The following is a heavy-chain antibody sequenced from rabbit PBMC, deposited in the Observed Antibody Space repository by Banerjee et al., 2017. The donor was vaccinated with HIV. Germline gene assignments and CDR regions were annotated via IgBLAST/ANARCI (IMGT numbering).Heavy chain of an antibody. Sequence: QQQLEESGGGLVKPEGSLTLTCTASGLSFTSKYHMCWVRQAPGKGLEWIGCIYIDASSTTYYASWAKGRFTVSKTSSTTVTLQMTSLTAADTATYFCARSPWGGTTDGWNLWGPGTLVTVS. V-gene: IGHV1S45*01. J-gene: IGHJ4*01. CDR3: ARSPWGGTTDGWNL. CDR2: IYIDASSTT. CDR1: GLSFTSKYH. D-gene: IGHD3-1*01.